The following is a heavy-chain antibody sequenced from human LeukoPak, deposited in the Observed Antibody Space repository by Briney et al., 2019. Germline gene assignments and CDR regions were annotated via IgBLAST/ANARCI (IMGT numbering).Heavy chain of an antibody. D-gene: IGHD3-22*01. CDR3: ARESKDYDSYFDY. Sequence: SETLSLTCAVYGGSFSGYYWSWIRQPPGKGLEWIGEINHSGSTNYNPSLKSRVTISVDTSKNQFSLKLSSVTAADTAVYYCARESKDYDSYFDYWGQGTLVTVSS. J-gene: IGHJ4*02. CDR2: INHSGST. V-gene: IGHV4-34*01. CDR1: GGSFSGYY.